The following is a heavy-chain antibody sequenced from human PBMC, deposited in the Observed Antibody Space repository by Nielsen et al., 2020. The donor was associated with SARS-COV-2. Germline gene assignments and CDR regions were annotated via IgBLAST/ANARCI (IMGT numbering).Heavy chain of an antibody. Sequence: ASVKVSCKASGYTFTSYGISWVRQAPGQGLEWMGWISAYNGNTNYAQKLQGRVTMTTDTSTSTAYMELRSLRSDDTAVYYCAREFSRATPTSARHQGDFDYWGQGTLVTVSS. CDR2: ISAYNGNT. J-gene: IGHJ4*02. V-gene: IGHV1-18*01. CDR3: AREFSRATPTSARHQGDFDY. D-gene: IGHD6-6*01. CDR1: GYTFTSYG.